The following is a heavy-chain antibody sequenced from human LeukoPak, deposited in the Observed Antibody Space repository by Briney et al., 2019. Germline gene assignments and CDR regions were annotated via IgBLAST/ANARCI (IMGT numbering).Heavy chain of an antibody. J-gene: IGHJ2*01. CDR3: ATDRFGRPSFDL. Sequence: GTSVKVSCKVSGYTLTELSMHWVRQAPGKGLEWMGGFDPEDGETIYAQKFQGRVTMTEDTSTDTAYMELSSLRSEDTAVYYCATDRFGRPSFDLWGRGTLVTVSS. V-gene: IGHV1-24*01. D-gene: IGHD1-14*01. CDR2: FDPEDGET. CDR1: GYTLTELS.